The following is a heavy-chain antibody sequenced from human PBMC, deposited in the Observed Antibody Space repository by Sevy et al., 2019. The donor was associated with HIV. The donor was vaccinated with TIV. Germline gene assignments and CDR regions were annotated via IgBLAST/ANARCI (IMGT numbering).Heavy chain of an antibody. V-gene: IGHV4-4*07. J-gene: IGHJ4*02. CDR1: GGSISTYS. CDR2: TSSSGST. D-gene: IGHD7-27*01. CDR3: AREGAGDRRRPFDY. Sequence: SETLSLTYTVSGGSISTYSWTWIRQPAGKGLEWIGRTSSSGSTNYNPSLKSRVTMSLDTSKNQFSLKVTSVTAADTAVYYCAREGAGDRRRPFDYWGQGTLVTVSS.